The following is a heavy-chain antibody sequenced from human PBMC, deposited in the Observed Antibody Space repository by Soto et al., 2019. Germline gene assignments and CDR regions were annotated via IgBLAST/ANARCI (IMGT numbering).Heavy chain of an antibody. CDR1: GYTFTSYY. D-gene: IGHD6-13*01. CDR3: ARDLLGGSSWSYYYGMDV. CDR2: INPSGGST. J-gene: IGHJ6*02. V-gene: IGHV1-46*01. Sequence: ASVKVSCKASGYTFTSYYMHWVRQAPGQGLEWMGIINPSGGSTSYAQTFQGRVTMTRDTSTSTVYMELSSLRSEDTAVYYCARDLLGGSSWSYYYGMDVWGQGTTVTVS.